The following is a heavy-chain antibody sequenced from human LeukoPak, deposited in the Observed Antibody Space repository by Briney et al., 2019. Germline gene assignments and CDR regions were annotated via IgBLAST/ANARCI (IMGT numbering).Heavy chain of an antibody. CDR3: ARARGKVAGTSPIDY. D-gene: IGHD6-19*01. J-gene: IGHJ4*02. Sequence: ASVKVSCKASGYTFTSYYMHWVRQAPGQGLEWMGIINPSGGSTSYAQKFQGRVTMTRDMSTSTVYMELSSLRSEDTAVYYCARARGKVAGTSPIDYWGQGTLVTVSS. V-gene: IGHV1-46*01. CDR1: GYTFTSYY. CDR2: INPSGGST.